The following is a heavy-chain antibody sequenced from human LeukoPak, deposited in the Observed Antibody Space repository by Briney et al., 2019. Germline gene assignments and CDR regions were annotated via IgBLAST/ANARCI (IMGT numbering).Heavy chain of an antibody. CDR1: GGSISSYF. D-gene: IGHD3-10*01. J-gene: IGHJ4*02. CDR2: VYYSGST. Sequence: PSETLSLSCTVSGGSISSYFWNWIRQPPGKGLEWIGYVYYSGSTNYNPSLKTRVTISVDTSKNQFSLKLSSVTAADTAVYYCARDASRRGFDYWGQGTLVTVSS. CDR3: ARDASRRGFDY. V-gene: IGHV4-59*12.